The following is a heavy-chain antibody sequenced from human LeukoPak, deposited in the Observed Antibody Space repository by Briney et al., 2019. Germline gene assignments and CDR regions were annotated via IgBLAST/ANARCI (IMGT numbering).Heavy chain of an antibody. CDR3: TRDRSRAEDD. CDR2: INQGGSDK. V-gene: IGHV3-7*01. Sequence: GGSLRLSCAASGFTFSGHWMGWVRQAPGRRLEWVANINQGGSDKYYVDSVKGRFTISRDNANNLLYLQMNSLRGEDTAVYYCTRDRSRAEDDWGQGTLVAVSS. CDR1: GFTFSGHW. D-gene: IGHD1-14*01. J-gene: IGHJ4*02.